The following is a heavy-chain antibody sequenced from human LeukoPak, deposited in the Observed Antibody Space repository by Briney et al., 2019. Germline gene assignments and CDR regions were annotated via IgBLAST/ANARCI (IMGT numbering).Heavy chain of an antibody. D-gene: IGHD6-19*01. V-gene: IGHV1-69*04. CDR1: GGTFSSYA. Sequence: GASVKVSCKASGGTFSSYAISWVRQAPRQGLEWMGRIIPILGIANYAQKFQGRVTITRDTSASTAYMELSSLRSEDTAVYYCATLPRAVAGSYWGQGTLVTVSS. CDR3: ATLPRAVAGSY. CDR2: IIPILGIA. J-gene: IGHJ4*02.